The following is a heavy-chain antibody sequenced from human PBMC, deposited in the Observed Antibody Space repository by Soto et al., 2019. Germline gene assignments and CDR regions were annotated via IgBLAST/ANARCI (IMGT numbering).Heavy chain of an antibody. Sequence: QVQLEESGGGLVKPGGSLRLSCAASGFTFSAGYMSWIRQAPNKGLEYISYISSSGTSANYADSVKGRFTISRDNAKNSLYLQMNSLRAEDTAVYYCARDRGAVTGQYFDYWGQGALVTVSS. J-gene: IGHJ4*02. CDR1: GFTFSAGY. CDR2: ISSSGTSA. D-gene: IGHD6-19*01. CDR3: ARDRGAVTGQYFDY. V-gene: IGHV3-11*05.